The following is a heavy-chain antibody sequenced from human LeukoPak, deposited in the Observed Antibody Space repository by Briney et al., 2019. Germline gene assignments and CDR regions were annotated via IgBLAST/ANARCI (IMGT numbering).Heavy chain of an antibody. CDR1: GYTFTSYG. V-gene: IGHV1-18*01. CDR3: VRQKTAYEIVVVITDGDIWGGWFDP. J-gene: IGHJ5*02. D-gene: IGHD3-22*01. CDR2: ISAYNGNT. Sequence: RRASVKVSCKASGYTFTSYGISWVRQAPGQGLESMGWISAYNGNTNYAQKLQCRVTMTTDTSTSTAYMELRSLRSDDTAVYFCVRQKTAYEIVVVITDGDIWGGWFDPWGQGTLVTVSS.